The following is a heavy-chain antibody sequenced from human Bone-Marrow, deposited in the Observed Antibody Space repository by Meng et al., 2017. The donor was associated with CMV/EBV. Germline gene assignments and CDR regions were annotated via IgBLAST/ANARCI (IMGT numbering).Heavy chain of an antibody. CDR2: IKQDGSEK. Sequence: GESLKISCAASGFTFSSYWMSWVRQAPGKGLEWVANIKQDGSEKYYVDSVKGRFTISRDNAKNSLYLQMNSLRAEDTAVYYCARGGGYCSSTSCYGDPWGQGTLVTIYS. V-gene: IGHV3-7*01. D-gene: IGHD2-2*01. J-gene: IGHJ5*02. CDR1: GFTFSSYW. CDR3: ARGGGYCSSTSCYGDP.